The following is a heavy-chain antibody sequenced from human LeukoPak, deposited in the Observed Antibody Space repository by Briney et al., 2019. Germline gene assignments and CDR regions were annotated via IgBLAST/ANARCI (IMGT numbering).Heavy chain of an antibody. Sequence: GGSLRLSCAASGFTVSSNYMSWVRQAPGKGLEWVSVIYSGGSTYYADSVKGRFTISRGNSKNTLYLQMNSLRAEDTAVYYCARDQGPYAFDIWGQGTMVTVSS. CDR1: GFTVSSNY. CDR3: ARDQGPYAFDI. V-gene: IGHV3-53*01. CDR2: IYSGGST. J-gene: IGHJ3*02.